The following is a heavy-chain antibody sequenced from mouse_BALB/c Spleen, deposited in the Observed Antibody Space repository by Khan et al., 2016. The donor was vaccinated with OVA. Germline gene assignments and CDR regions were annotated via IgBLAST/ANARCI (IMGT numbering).Heavy chain of an antibody. J-gene: IGHJ3*01. D-gene: IGHD3-1*01. CDR2: INPSNGGT. V-gene: IGHV1S81*02. Sequence: QVQLQQSGAELVKPGASVKLSCKASGYAFTNYQMYWVKQRPGQGLEWIGEINPSNGGTKFNEKFKSKATLTVDKYSSTAYMQLSSLTSEDSAVYSWPIGGYGGFAYWGQGPLVTVSA. CDR1: GYAFTNYQ. CDR3: PIGGYGGFAY.